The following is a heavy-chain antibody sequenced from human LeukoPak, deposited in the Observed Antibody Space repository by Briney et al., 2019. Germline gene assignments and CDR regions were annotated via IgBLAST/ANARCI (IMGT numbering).Heavy chain of an antibody. Sequence: ASVKVSCKASGYDFTKYAVQWVRQAPGQRLEWMGWIDVGSGRTKYSPDFQGRVTISRDTSASLAYMELSSLRSDDMAVYYCARGIWSTTLTAYSLDYWGQGTLVTVSS. CDR3: ARGIWSTTLTAYSLDY. D-gene: IGHD2-21*02. CDR1: GYDFTKYA. CDR2: IDVGSGRT. J-gene: IGHJ4*02. V-gene: IGHV1-3*03.